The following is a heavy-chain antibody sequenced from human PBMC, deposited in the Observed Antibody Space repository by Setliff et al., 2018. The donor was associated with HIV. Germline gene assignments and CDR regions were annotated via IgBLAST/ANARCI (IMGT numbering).Heavy chain of an antibody. Sequence: PGGSLRLSCAASGFTFSSYDMNWVRQAPGKGLEWMAVISSDSRKISYADSVKGRFTISRDNSKNTLYLQMNSLRAEDTAVYYCADSPPAPYSYGYHNGMWGRGTLVTVSS. D-gene: IGHD5-18*01. CDR3: ADSPPAPYSYGYHNGM. J-gene: IGHJ2*01. CDR2: ISSDSRKI. V-gene: IGHV3-30*03. CDR1: GFTFSSYD.